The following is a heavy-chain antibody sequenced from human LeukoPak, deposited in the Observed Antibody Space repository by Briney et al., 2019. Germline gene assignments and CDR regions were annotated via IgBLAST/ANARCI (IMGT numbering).Heavy chain of an antibody. J-gene: IGHJ4*02. V-gene: IGHV3-23*01. CDR1: GFTFSSYA. CDR2: ISGSGGST. Sequence: GGSLRLSCAASGFTFSSYAMSWVRQAPGKGLEWVSAISGSGGSTYYADSVKGRFTISRDNAKNSLYLQMNSLRAEDTAVYYCARGQSGSYDWGQGTLVTVSS. CDR3: ARGQSGSYD. D-gene: IGHD1-26*01.